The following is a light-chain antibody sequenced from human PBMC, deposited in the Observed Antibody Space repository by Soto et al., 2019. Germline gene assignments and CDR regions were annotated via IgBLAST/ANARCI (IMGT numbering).Light chain of an antibody. CDR3: YSSPSSNIYV. V-gene: IGLV2-18*02. CDR1: SSDVGSYNR. J-gene: IGLJ1*01. Sequence: QSALTQPPSVSGSPGQSATISCTGTSSDVGSYNRVSWYQQPPGTAPKVMIYEVSNRPSGVPDRFSGSKSGNTASLTIYGPQNEDYADYYCYSSPSSNIYVLGTGTKVTVL. CDR2: EVS.